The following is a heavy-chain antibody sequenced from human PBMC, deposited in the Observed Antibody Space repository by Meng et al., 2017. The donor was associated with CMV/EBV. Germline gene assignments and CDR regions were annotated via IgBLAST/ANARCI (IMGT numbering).Heavy chain of an antibody. Sequence: GQLQESGPGLVKPSQTLALTCTGAGGSISSCDYYWSWIRQPPGKGLEWIGYIYYSGSTYYNPSLKSRVTISVDTSKNQFSLKLSSVTAADTAVYYCARAQYSSSCDYWGQGTLVTVSS. CDR3: ARAQYSSSCDY. J-gene: IGHJ4*02. CDR1: GGSISSCDYY. CDR2: IYYSGST. D-gene: IGHD6-13*01. V-gene: IGHV4-30-4*08.